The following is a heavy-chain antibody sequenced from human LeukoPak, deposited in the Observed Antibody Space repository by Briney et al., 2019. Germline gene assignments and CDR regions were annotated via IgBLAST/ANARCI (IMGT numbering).Heavy chain of an antibody. Sequence: SVKVSRKASGGTFSSYAISWVRQAPGQGLEWMGGIIPIFGTANYAQKFQGRVTITADESTSTAYMELSSLRSEDTAVYYCARRSSGWYTLDYWGQGTLVTVSS. CDR2: IIPIFGTA. CDR1: GGTFSSYA. D-gene: IGHD6-19*01. V-gene: IGHV1-69*13. CDR3: ARRSSGWYTLDY. J-gene: IGHJ4*02.